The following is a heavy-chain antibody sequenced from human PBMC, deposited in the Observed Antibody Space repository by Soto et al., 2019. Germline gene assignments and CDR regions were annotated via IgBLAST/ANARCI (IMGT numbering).Heavy chain of an antibody. D-gene: IGHD5-12*01. J-gene: IGHJ4*02. CDR2: INGGGSSI. Sequence: PGGSLRLSCSASGFTFSSYWLHWVRQAPGKGLVWVSRINGGGSSIDYADSVKGRFTISRDNAKNTLYLQMNSLRVEDTAVYYCARGLSGYYGFDYWGQGTLVTVSS. CDR1: GFTFSSYW. V-gene: IGHV3-74*01. CDR3: ARGLSGYYGFDY.